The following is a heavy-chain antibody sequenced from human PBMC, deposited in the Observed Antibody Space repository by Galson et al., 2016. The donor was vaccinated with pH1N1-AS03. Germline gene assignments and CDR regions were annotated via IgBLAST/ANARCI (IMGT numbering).Heavy chain of an antibody. CDR1: GDSVLSDSAA. Sequence: CAISGDSVLSDSAAWNWVRQSPSRGLEWLGRTYLRSTWYHDYAESMKSRIIINADTSKNQLSLQLNSVTPEDTAVYYRVRDIYGDPLGEWGQGTLVTVSS. J-gene: IGHJ4*02. V-gene: IGHV6-1*01. CDR3: VRDIYGDPLGE. D-gene: IGHD4-17*01. CDR2: TYLRSTWYH.